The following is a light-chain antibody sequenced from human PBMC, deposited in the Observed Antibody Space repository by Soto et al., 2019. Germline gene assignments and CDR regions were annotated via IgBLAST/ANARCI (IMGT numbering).Light chain of an antibody. J-gene: IGKJ1*01. CDR2: AAS. CDR1: QDIRNE. CDR3: LQDYNYPRT. V-gene: IGKV1-6*02. Sequence: AAGDSVTITCRASQDIRNELGWYQQKPGKAPNLLIYAASSVHTGVPSRFSGSGSGSYFTLTISGLQPDDFATYYCLQDYNYPRTFGRGTNVEFK.